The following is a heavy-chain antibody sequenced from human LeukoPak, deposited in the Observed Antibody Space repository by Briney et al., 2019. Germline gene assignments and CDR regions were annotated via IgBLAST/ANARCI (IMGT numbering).Heavy chain of an antibody. V-gene: IGHV3-21*01. CDR1: GFTFSSYS. D-gene: IGHD7-27*01. CDR3: ARKLGPPDY. J-gene: IGHJ4*02. Sequence: AGGSLRLSCAASGFTFSSYSMNWVRQAPGKGVEWFSSISSSSSYIYYADSVKGRFTISRDNAKNSLYLQMNSLRAEDTAVYYCARKLGPPDYWGQGTLVTVSS. CDR2: ISSSSSYI.